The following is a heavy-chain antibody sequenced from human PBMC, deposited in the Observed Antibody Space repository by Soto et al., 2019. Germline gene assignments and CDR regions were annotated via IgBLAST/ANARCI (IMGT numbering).Heavy chain of an antibody. CDR1: GFTFSSYA. Sequence: EVQLLESGGGLVQPGGSLRLSCAASGFTFSSYAISWVRQAPGKGLEWVSAISGSGGSRYYADSVKGRFNISRDNSKNTLYLQMNSLRAEDTAVYYCAKGGEVVVVVASTFDYWGQGTLVTVSS. CDR3: AKGGEVVVVVASTFDY. D-gene: IGHD2-15*01. J-gene: IGHJ4*02. CDR2: ISGSGGSR. V-gene: IGHV3-23*01.